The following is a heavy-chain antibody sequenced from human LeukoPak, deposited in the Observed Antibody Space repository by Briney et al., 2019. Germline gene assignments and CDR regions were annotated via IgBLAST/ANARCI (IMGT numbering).Heavy chain of an antibody. D-gene: IGHD1-26*01. V-gene: IGHV3-15*01. Sequence: PWGSLTLSCAASGFTFSDAWMNWVRQAPGKGLEWVGLIKSKTDDGTTDYAAPVKGRFTISRDDSKNTVYLQTNNLKTEDTAVYYCTTVGSTSKTYYVDHWGQGSLVTVSS. J-gene: IGHJ4*02. CDR1: GFTFSDAW. CDR2: IKSKTDDGTT. CDR3: TTVGSTSKTYYVDH.